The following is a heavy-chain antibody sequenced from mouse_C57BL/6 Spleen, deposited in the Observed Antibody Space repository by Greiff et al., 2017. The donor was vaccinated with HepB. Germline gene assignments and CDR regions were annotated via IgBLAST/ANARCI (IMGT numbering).Heavy chain of an antibody. J-gene: IGHJ3*01. D-gene: IGHD2-4*01. CDR2: INPNYGTT. V-gene: IGHV1-39*01. CDR3: AEEGYDYVGGGFAY. Sequence: EVNLVESGPELVKPGASVKISCKASGYSFTDYNMNWVKQSTGKSLEWIGFINPNYGTTSYNQKFKGKATLTVDQSSSTAYMQLNSLTSEDSAVYYWAEEGYDYVGGGFAYWGQGTLVTVSA. CDR1: GYSFTDYN.